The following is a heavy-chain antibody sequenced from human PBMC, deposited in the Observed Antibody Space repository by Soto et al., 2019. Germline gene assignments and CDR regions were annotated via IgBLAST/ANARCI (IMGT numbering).Heavy chain of an antibody. Sequence: SETLSLNCTVSGCSISSGGYYWSWIRQHPGKGLEWIGYIYYSGSTYYNPSLKSRVTISVDTSKNQFSLKLSSVTAADTAVYYCARALGIPNWFDPWGQGTLVTVSS. D-gene: IGHD7-27*01. V-gene: IGHV4-31*03. CDR1: GCSISSGGYY. CDR2: IYYSGST. CDR3: ARALGIPNWFDP. J-gene: IGHJ5*02.